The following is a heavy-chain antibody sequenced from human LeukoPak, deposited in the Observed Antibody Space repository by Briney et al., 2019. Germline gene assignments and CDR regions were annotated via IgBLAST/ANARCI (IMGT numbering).Heavy chain of an antibody. J-gene: IGHJ4*02. CDR3: ARGSLYYYDSSGYYFKFDY. Sequence: SETLSLTCAVYGGSFSSYYWSWIRQPPGKGLEWIGEINHSGSTNYNPSLRSRVTISVDTSKNQFSLKLSSVTAADTAVYYCARGSLYYYDSSGYYFKFDYWGQGTLVTVSS. D-gene: IGHD3-22*01. CDR1: GGSFSSYY. V-gene: IGHV4-34*01. CDR2: INHSGST.